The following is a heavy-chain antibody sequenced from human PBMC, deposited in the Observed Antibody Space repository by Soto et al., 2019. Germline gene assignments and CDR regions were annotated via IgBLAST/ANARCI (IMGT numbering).Heavy chain of an antibody. J-gene: IGHJ5*02. CDR1: GGSFSGFY. CDR3: ASGVSSAAYVSHLNWLAP. CDR2: ISHSGIT. V-gene: IGHV4-34*01. D-gene: IGHD3-10*02. Sequence: QVHLQQWGAGLLKPSETLSLTCAVYGGSFSGFYWVWIRQPPGKGLEWIGEISHSGITSYNASLKSPVTLSVDTSHNQFSLKLSSVTAAYTAVYYCASGVSSAAYVSHLNWLAPLGQGTLVTVSS.